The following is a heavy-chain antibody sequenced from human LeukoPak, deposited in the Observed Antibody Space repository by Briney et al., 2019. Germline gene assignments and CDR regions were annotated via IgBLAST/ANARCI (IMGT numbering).Heavy chain of an antibody. J-gene: IGHJ4*02. D-gene: IGHD1-1*01. CDR2: INPSGGST. Sequence: ASVKVSCKASGYTFTSYYIHWMRQAPGQGLEWMGIINPSGGSTNYAQKFQGRVTMTRDTSTSTVYMELSSLRSEDTAMYYCAKWTTTYLDYWGQGTLVTVSS. CDR3: AKWTTTYLDY. CDR1: GYTFTSYY. V-gene: IGHV1-46*01.